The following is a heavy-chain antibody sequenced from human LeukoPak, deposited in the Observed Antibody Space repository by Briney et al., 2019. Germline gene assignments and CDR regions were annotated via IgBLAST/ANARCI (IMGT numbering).Heavy chain of an antibody. V-gene: IGHV1-69*04. J-gene: IGHJ3*02. CDR2: IVPILGIA. CDR3: ARGLYLEWSNYDAFDI. Sequence: WASVKVSCKASGGTFSSYAISWLRQSPGQGLEWMGRIVPILGIANYAQKFQGRVTITADKSTSTAYMELSSLRSEDTAVYYCARGLYLEWSNYDAFDIWGQGTMVTVSS. D-gene: IGHD3-3*01. CDR1: GGTFSSYA.